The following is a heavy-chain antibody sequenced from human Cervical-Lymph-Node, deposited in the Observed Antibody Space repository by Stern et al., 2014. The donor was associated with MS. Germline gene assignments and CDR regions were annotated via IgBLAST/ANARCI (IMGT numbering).Heavy chain of an antibody. CDR2: INTANGDT. CDR1: GYTFTSYA. V-gene: IGHV1-3*04. D-gene: IGHD6-13*01. J-gene: IGHJ5*02. Sequence: MQLVESGAEVKKPGASVKVSCKASGYTFTSYAIHWVRQAPGQRLEWMGRINTANGDTYYSEKFQGRVTFTRDTSANTAYMEFFSLTSEDTTVYYCGRGQQSFDPWGQGTLVTVSA. CDR3: GRGQQSFDP.